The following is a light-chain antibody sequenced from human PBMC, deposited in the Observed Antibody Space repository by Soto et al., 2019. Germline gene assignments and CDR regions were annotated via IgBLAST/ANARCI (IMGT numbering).Light chain of an antibody. Sequence: EIVLTQSPASLALYPGRRANLPCRASQSVSSYLAWYQQKPGQAPRLLIYDASNRATGIPARFSGSGSGTDFTLTISSLESEDFAVYYCQQRSNFITFGQGTRLEIK. J-gene: IGKJ5*01. CDR1: QSVSSY. V-gene: IGKV3-11*01. CDR2: DAS. CDR3: QQRSNFIT.